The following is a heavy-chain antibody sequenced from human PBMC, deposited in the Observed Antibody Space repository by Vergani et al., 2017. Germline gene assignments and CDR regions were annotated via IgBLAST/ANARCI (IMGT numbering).Heavy chain of an antibody. Sequence: QVQLVQSGAEVKKPGSSVKVSCKASGGTFSSYTISWVRQAPGQGLEWMGRIIPILGIANYAQKFQGRVTITADKSTSTAYMELSSLRSEAPAVYYCARDLRDSGYDDHDCWGQGTLVTVSS. CDR2: IIPILGIA. D-gene: IGHD5-12*01. CDR1: GGTFSSYT. V-gene: IGHV1-69*08. J-gene: IGHJ4*02. CDR3: ARDLRDSGYDDHDC.